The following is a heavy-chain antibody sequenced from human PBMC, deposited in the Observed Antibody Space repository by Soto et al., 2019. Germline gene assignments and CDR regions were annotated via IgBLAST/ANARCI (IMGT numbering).Heavy chain of an antibody. J-gene: IGHJ4*02. CDR3: AKARVRIVGANSFDY. V-gene: IGHV3-30*18. CDR1: GFTFSNYG. CDR2: ISDDGDKR. Sequence: GGSLRLSCVGSGFTFSNYGMHWVRQPPGKGLEWVALISDDGDKRYYADSVRGRLIISRDNSKDTLYLQMNSLGPNDTAVYFCAKARVRIVGANSFDYWGQGTPVTVSS. D-gene: IGHD1-26*01.